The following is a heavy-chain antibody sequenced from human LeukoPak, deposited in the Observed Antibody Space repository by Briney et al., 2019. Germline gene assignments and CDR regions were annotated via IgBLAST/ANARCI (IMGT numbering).Heavy chain of an antibody. J-gene: IGHJ6*03. CDR3: ARVRRYGDYLDYYYYMDV. V-gene: IGHV3-7*01. CDR2: IKQDGSGK. D-gene: IGHD4-17*01. CDR1: GFTFSNHW. Sequence: PGGSLRLSCSASGFTFSNHWMNWVRQAPGKGLEWVANIKQDGSGKYYVDSVKGRFTISRDNAKNSLYLQMNSLRAEDTAVYYCARVRRYGDYLDYYYYMDVWGKGTTVTVSS.